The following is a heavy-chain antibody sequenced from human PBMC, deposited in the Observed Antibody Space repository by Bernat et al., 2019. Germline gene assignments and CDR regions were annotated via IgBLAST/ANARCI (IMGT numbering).Heavy chain of an antibody. D-gene: IGHD1-26*01. V-gene: IGHV3-21*01. J-gene: IGHJ4*02. CDR1: GFTFSSYS. CDR2: ISSSSSYI. CDR3: AREKVVGLFDY. Sequence: EVQLVEAGGGRGKPGGSLRLSCGAAGFTFSSYSMNWVRQAPGKGLEWVSSISSSSSYIYYADSVKGRFTISRDNAKNSLYLQMNSLRAEDTAVYYCAREKVVGLFDYWGQGTLVTVSS.